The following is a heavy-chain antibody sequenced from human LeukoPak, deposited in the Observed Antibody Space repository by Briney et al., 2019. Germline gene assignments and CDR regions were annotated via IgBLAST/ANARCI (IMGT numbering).Heavy chain of an antibody. CDR2: INSDGRSA. J-gene: IGHJ4*02. Sequence: GGSLRLSCAASGFAFSRYWMHWVRQAPGKGLVWVSRINSDGRSAVYADFVKGRFTISRDNAKNTPYLQMDSLRAEDTAVYYCTRVSTTDDYWGQGTLVTVSS. CDR1: GFAFSRYW. CDR3: TRVSTTDDY. D-gene: IGHD2/OR15-2a*01. V-gene: IGHV3-74*01.